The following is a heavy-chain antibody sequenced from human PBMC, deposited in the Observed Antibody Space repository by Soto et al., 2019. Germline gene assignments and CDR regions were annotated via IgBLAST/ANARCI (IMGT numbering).Heavy chain of an antibody. Sequence: GGSLRLSCAASGFTFSSYAMSWVRQAPGKGLEWVSAISGSGGSTYYADSVKGRFTISRDNSKNTLYLQMNSLRAEDTAVYYCAKDPPMITFGGVIVKYFDYWGQGTLVTVSS. CDR2: ISGSGGST. J-gene: IGHJ4*02. CDR1: GFTFSSYA. CDR3: AKDPPMITFGGVIVKYFDY. D-gene: IGHD3-16*02. V-gene: IGHV3-23*01.